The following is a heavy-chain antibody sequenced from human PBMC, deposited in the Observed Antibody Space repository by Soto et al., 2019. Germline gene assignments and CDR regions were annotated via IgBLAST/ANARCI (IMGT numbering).Heavy chain of an antibody. CDR3: ARVFRILEWPEPSYYYYGMDV. D-gene: IGHD3-3*01. CDR2: FSGTGSEK. Sequence: GGSLRLSCAASGFTFSSYAMSWVRQAPGKGLEWVSNFSGTGSEKYYVDSVKGRFTISRDNAKNTLYLQMNSLRAEDTAVYYCARVFRILEWPEPSYYYYGMDVWGQGTTVTVSS. J-gene: IGHJ6*02. CDR1: GFTFSSYA. V-gene: IGHV3-23*01.